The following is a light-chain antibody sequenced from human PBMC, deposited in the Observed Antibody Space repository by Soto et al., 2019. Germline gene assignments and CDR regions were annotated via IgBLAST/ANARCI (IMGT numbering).Light chain of an antibody. CDR3: TSYV. J-gene: IGLJ1*01. CDR1: SSDIGGYYY. V-gene: IGLV2-14*01. CDR2: QVT. Sequence: QSVLTQPASVSGSPGQSITISCTGTSSDIGGYYYVSWYQHHPGKAPKLLIYQVTNRPSRVSNRFSGSKSGNTASLTISGLQADDEADYYCTSYVFGTGTKVTVL.